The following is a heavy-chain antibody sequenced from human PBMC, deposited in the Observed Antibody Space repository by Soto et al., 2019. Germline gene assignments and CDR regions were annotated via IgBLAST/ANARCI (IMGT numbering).Heavy chain of an antibody. CDR1: GFTFSSYW. D-gene: IGHD6-13*01. CDR3: ARGHLAAAGTAVRNWFDP. J-gene: IGHJ5*02. V-gene: IGHV3-7*03. Sequence: EVQLVESGGGLVQPGGSLRLPCAASGFTFSSYWMSWVRQAPGKGLEWVANIKQDGSEKYYVDSVKGRFTISRDNAKNSLYLQMNSLRAEDTAVYYCARGHLAAAGTAVRNWFDPWGQGTLVTVSS. CDR2: IKQDGSEK.